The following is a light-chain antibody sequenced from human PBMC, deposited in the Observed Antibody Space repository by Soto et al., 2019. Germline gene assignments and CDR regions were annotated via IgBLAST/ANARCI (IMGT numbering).Light chain of an antibody. CDR1: QGISSY. Sequence: DIQVTQSPSSLSASVGDRVTITCRASQGISSYLAWYQQKPGKVPKVLIYAASTLQSGVPSRFSGSGSGTDFTLTISSLQPEDAATYYCQKYNSAPLTFGGGTKVDIK. CDR2: AAS. J-gene: IGKJ4*01. CDR3: QKYNSAPLT. V-gene: IGKV1-27*01.